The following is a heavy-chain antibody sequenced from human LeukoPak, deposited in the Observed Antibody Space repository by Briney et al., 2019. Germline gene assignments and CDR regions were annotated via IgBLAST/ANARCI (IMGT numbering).Heavy chain of an antibody. CDR3: ERLYYDFWSGYYTGIRNYYFDY. V-gene: IGHV4-34*01. Sequence: SETLSLTCAVYGGSFSGYYWSWIRQPPGKGLEWIGEINHSGSTNYNPSLKSRVTISVDTSRNQFSLKLSSVTAADTAVYYCERLYYDFWSGYYTGIRNYYFDYWGQGTLVTVSS. CDR1: GGSFSGYY. J-gene: IGHJ4*02. CDR2: INHSGST. D-gene: IGHD3-3*01.